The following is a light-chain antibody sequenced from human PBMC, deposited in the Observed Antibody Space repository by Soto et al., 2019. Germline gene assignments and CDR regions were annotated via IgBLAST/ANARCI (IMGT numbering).Light chain of an antibody. Sequence: DIQMTQSPSTLSASVGDRVTIACRASQSISFWLAWYQQKPGKAPKVLIYDASSLESGVPSRFSGSGSGTEFTLTISGLQHDDFATYYCQQYNPYSPWTFGQGTKVDIK. CDR1: QSISFW. V-gene: IGKV1-5*01. J-gene: IGKJ1*01. CDR2: DAS. CDR3: QQYNPYSPWT.